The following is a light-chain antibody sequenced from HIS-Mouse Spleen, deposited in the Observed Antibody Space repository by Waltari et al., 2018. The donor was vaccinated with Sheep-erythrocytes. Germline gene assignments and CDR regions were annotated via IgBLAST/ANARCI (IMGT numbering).Light chain of an antibody. CDR2: DVS. CDR1: SSYVGGYTY. V-gene: IGLV2-11*01. J-gene: IGLJ1*01. CDR3: CSYAGSYNHV. Sequence: QSALTQPRSVSGSPGQSVTISCTGTSSYVGGYTYVSCDQQHPGKAPKLMIYDVSKRPSGVPDRFSGSKSGNTASLTISGLQAEDEADYYCCSYAGSYNHVFATGTKVTVL.